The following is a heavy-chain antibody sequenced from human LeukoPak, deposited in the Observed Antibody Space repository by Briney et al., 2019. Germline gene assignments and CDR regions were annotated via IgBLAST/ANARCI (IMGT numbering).Heavy chain of an antibody. CDR3: ARDRVGGAMVRGVSPIDY. Sequence: ASVKVSCKASGYTFTSYGISWVRQAPGQGLEWMGWISAYNGNTNYAQKLQGRVTMTTDTSTSTAYMELRSLRSDDTAVYYCARDRVGGAMVRGVSPIDYWGQGTLVTVSS. D-gene: IGHD3-10*01. V-gene: IGHV1-18*01. CDR2: ISAYNGNT. J-gene: IGHJ4*02. CDR1: GYTFTSYG.